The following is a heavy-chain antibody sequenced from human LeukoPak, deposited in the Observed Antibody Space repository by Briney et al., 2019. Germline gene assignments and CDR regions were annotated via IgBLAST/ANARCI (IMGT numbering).Heavy chain of an antibody. CDR1: GVSVSSNSAA. CDR2: TYYRSKWYN. J-gene: IGHJ4*02. V-gene: IGHV6-1*01. Sequence: SQTLSLTCAISGVSVSSNSAAWNWIRQSQSRGLEWLGRTYYRSKWYNDYAVSVKSRITINPDTSKNQFSLQLNSVTPEDTAVYYCARDDGIALAGRFDYWGQGTLVTVSS. D-gene: IGHD6-19*01. CDR3: ARDDGIALAGRFDY.